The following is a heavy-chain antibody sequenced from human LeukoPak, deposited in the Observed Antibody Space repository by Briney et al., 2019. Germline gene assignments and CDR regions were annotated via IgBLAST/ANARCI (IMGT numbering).Heavy chain of an antibody. CDR2: IYYSGST. V-gene: IGHV4-31*03. D-gene: IGHD2-15*01. Sequence: SETLSLTCTVSGGSISSGGYYWSWIRQHPGKGLEWIGYIYYSGSTYYNPSLKSRVTISVDTSKNQFSLKLSSVTAADTAVYYCAGACGGGSCYYYYGMDVWGQGTTVTVSS. J-gene: IGHJ6*02. CDR3: AGACGGGSCYYYYGMDV. CDR1: GGSISSGGYY.